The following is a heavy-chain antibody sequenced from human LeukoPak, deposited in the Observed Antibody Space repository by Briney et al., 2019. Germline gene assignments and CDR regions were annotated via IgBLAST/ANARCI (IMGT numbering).Heavy chain of an antibody. CDR3: ARLRWAFDY. D-gene: IGHD4-23*01. CDR2: IYYSGST. V-gene: IGHV4-39*01. J-gene: IGHJ4*02. Sequence: SETLSLTCSVSGGSISLSYYYWGWIRQPPGKGLEWIGSIYYSGSTYYNPSLKSRVTISVDTSKNQFSLKLSSVTAADTAVYYCARLRWAFDYWGQGTLVTVSS. CDR1: GGSISLSYYY.